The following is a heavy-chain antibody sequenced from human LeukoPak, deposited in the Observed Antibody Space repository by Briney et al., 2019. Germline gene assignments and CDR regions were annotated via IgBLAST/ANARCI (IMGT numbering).Heavy chain of an antibody. CDR2: INPNSGGT. CDR3: ARGRLRLGEFLY. J-gene: IGHJ4*02. D-gene: IGHD3-16*01. Sequence: ASVKVSCKASGYTFTSYGISWVRQAPGQGLEWMGWINPNSGGTNYAQKFQGRVTMTRDTSISTAYMELSRLRSDDTAVYYCARGRLRLGEFLYWGQGTLVTVSS. CDR1: GYTFTSYG. V-gene: IGHV1-2*02.